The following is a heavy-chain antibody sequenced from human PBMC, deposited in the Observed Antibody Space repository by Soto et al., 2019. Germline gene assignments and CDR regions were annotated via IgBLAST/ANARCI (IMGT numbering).Heavy chain of an antibody. D-gene: IGHD5-12*01. V-gene: IGHV3-7*03. CDR1: GFTFSRYW. Sequence: GGSLTLSCAASGFTFSRYWMSWVRQAPGKGLEWVANIKQDGSEKYYVDSVKGRFTMSRDNAKNSLYLQMNSLRAEDTDVYYCARDRDGYNYVDYWGQGTLVTVSS. CDR3: ARDRDGYNYVDY. CDR2: IKQDGSEK. J-gene: IGHJ4*02.